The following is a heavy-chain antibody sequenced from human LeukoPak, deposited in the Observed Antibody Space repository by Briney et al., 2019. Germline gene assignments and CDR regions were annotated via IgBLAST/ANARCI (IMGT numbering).Heavy chain of an antibody. Sequence: SGGSLRLSCAASGFTFSSYAMSWVRQAPGKGLEWVSAISGSGGSTYYADSVKGRFTISRDNSKNTLYLQMNSLRAEDTAVYYCALYSSSWYTQEYWGQGTLVTVSS. D-gene: IGHD6-13*01. CDR3: ALYSSSWYTQEY. J-gene: IGHJ4*02. CDR1: GFTFSSYA. V-gene: IGHV3-23*01. CDR2: ISGSGGST.